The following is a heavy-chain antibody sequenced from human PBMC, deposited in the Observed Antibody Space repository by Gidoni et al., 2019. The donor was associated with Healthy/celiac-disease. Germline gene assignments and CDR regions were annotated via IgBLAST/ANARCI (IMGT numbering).Heavy chain of an antibody. Sequence: QVQLQQWGAGLLKPSETLSLTCAVYGGSFSGYYWCWIRQPPGKGLEWNGEINHSGSTNDNPSLKSRVTISVDTSKNQFSVKLSSVTAADTAVYYCATGITTSAVDYWGQGTLVTVSS. CDR1: GGSFSGYY. D-gene: IGHD3-16*01. J-gene: IGHJ4*02. CDR3: ATGITTSAVDY. CDR2: INHSGST. V-gene: IGHV4-34*01.